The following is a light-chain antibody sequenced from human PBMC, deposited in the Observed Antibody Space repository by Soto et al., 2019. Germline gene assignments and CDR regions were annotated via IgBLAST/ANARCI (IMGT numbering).Light chain of an antibody. Sequence: QSALTQPPSASGSPGRSVPISCTGTSSDIGGYNYVSWYQQHPGKAPKLMIYEVNKRPSGVPDRFSGSKSGNTASLTVSGLQAEDEADYYCASHAGRKNIIFGGGTKVTVL. J-gene: IGLJ2*01. CDR3: ASHAGRKNII. V-gene: IGLV2-8*01. CDR1: SSDIGGYNY. CDR2: EVN.